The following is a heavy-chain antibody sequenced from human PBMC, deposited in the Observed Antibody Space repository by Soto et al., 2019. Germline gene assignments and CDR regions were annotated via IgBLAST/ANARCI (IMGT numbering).Heavy chain of an antibody. CDR2: ISYDGSNK. V-gene: IGHV3-30-3*01. D-gene: IGHD2-2*01. Sequence: QVQLVESGGGVDQPGRSLRLSCAASGFTFSSYAMHWVRQAPGKGLEWVTVISYDGSNKYYADSVKGRFTISRDNSKNTLYLQMNSLRAEDTAVYYCPRLIVVVPAAPGPGKDYWGQGTLVTVSS. CDR1: GFTFSSYA. J-gene: IGHJ4*02. CDR3: PRLIVVVPAAPGPGKDY.